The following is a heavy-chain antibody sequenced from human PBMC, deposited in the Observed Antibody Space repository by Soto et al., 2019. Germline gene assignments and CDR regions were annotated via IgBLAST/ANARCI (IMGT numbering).Heavy chain of an antibody. CDR2: IYYSGST. CDR3: ARCGGYVFWSGYYPDHYYYYGMDV. Sequence: SETLSLTCTVSGGSISSGGYYWSWIRQPPGKGLEWIGYIYYSGSTNYNPSLKSRVTISVDTSKNQFSLKLSSVTAADTAVYYCARCGGYVFWSGYYPDHYYYYGMDVWGQGTTVTVSS. CDR1: GGSISSGGYY. V-gene: IGHV4-61*08. D-gene: IGHD3-3*01. J-gene: IGHJ6*02.